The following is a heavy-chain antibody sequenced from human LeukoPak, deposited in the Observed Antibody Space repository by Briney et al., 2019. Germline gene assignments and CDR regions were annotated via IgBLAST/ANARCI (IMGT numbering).Heavy chain of an antibody. D-gene: IGHD3-3*01. CDR3: AKDHGLTIFGVVTRGFDP. CDR1: GFTFSSYA. J-gene: IGHJ5*02. V-gene: IGHV3-23*01. CDR2: ISGSGGST. Sequence: PGGSLRLSCAASGFTFSSYAMSWVRQAPGKGLEWVSAISGSGGSTYYADSVKGRFTISRDNSKNTLYLQMNSLRAEDTAVYYCAKDHGLTIFGVVTRGFDPWGQGTLVTVSS.